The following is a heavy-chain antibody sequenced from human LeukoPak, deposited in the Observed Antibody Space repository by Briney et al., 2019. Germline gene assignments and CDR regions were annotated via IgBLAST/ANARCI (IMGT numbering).Heavy chain of an antibody. D-gene: IGHD6-13*01. V-gene: IGHV5-51*01. Sequence: GESLQISCKGSGYSFTSYWIGWVRQLPGKGLEWMGIIYPGDSDARYSPSFQGQVTISADKSISTAYLQWSSLKASDTAMYYCARTPTIAAAGTWYFDYWGQGTLVTVSS. CDR2: IYPGDSDA. CDR3: ARTPTIAAAGTWYFDY. J-gene: IGHJ4*02. CDR1: GYSFTSYW.